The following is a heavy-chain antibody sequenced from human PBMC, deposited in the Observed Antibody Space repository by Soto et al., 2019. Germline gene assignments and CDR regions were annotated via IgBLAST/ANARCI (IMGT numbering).Heavy chain of an antibody. CDR1: GFAFRTYG. D-gene: IGHD1-1*01. CDR2: IWNDGSNK. V-gene: IGHV3-33*03. Sequence: QVQLVESGGGVVKPGRSLRLSCTASGFAFRTYGMHWVRQAPGKGLEWVGMIWNDGSNKYYAGSVKGRFTIYRDNSKNTLYLQMNSLRAEDTSVYYCATEFRWNETLALWGQGTTVTVSS. CDR3: ATEFRWNETLAL. J-gene: IGHJ3*01.